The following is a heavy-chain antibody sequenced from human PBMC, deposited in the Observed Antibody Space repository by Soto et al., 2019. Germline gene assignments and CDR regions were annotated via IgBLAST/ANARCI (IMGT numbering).Heavy chain of an antibody. CDR3: ERYLDGNAFAI. CDR2: TYYRSKWYN. Sequence: SQTLSLTCVSSGDSVSSNSAAWNWIRHSPSRGLEWLGRTYYRSKWYNDYAVSVKSRITINPDTSKNQFSLQLNSVTPEDTAMYYCERYLDGNAFAIWGRGTMVPVSS. V-gene: IGHV6-1*01. J-gene: IGHJ3*02. D-gene: IGHD1-1*01. CDR1: GDSVSSNSAA.